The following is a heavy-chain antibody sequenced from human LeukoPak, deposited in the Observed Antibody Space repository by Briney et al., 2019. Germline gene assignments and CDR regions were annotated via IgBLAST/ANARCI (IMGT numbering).Heavy chain of an antibody. V-gene: IGHV1-18*01. CDR2: ISAYNGNT. CDR3: ARAYSSSWYFDYYYYGMDV. CDR1: GGTFSTYA. Sequence: ASVKVSCKASGGTFSTYAISWVRQAPGQGLEWMGWISAYNGNTNYAQKLQGRVTMTTDTSTSTAYMELRSLRSDDTAVYYCARAYSSSWYFDYYYYGMDVWGQGTTVTVSS. D-gene: IGHD6-13*01. J-gene: IGHJ6*02.